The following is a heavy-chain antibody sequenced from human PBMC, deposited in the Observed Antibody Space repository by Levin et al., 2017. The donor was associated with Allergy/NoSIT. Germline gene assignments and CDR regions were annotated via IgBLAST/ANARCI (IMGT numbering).Heavy chain of an antibody. CDR2: ISIYNGNT. Sequence: ASVKVSCKASGYTFTSYGLSWVRQAPGQGLEWMGWISIYNGNTNYAQEFQGRVTMTTDTSTSTAYMELMSLRSDDTAVYYCGRVESLFPYYFDYWGQGILVTVSS. D-gene: IGHD1-1*01. CDR3: GRVESLFPYYFDY. V-gene: IGHV1-18*01. CDR1: GYTFTSYG. J-gene: IGHJ4*02.